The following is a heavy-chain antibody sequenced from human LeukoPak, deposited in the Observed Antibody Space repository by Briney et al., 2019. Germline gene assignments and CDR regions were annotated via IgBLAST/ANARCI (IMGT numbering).Heavy chain of an antibody. Sequence: PSGTLSLTCAVSGGSISSSNWWSWVRQPPGKGLEWIGEIYHSGSTNYNPSLKSRVTISVDKSKNQFSLKLSSVTAADTAMYYCARLGSSWINWFDPWGQGTLVTVSS. V-gene: IGHV4-4*02. CDR3: ARLGSSWINWFDP. D-gene: IGHD6-13*01. CDR2: IYHSGST. CDR1: GGSISSSNW. J-gene: IGHJ5*02.